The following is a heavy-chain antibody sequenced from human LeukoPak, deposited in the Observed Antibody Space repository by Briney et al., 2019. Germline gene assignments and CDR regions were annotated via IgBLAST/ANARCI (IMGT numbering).Heavy chain of an antibody. CDR3: ARLRTGLYGDYGPEFDY. D-gene: IGHD4-17*01. Sequence: GESLKISCKGSGYSFTSYWIGWVRQMPGKGLEWMGIIYPGDSDTRYSPSFQGQVTISADKSISTAYLQWSSLKASDTAMYYCARLRTGLYGDYGPEFDYWGQGTLVTVSS. CDR1: GYSFTSYW. V-gene: IGHV5-51*01. CDR2: IYPGDSDT. J-gene: IGHJ4*02.